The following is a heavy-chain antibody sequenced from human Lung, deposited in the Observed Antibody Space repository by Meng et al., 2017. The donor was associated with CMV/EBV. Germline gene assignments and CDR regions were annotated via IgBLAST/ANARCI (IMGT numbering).Heavy chain of an antibody. Sequence: GESLKISCAAAGFTFSSYWMSWVRQAPGKGLEWVAYIKQDGSQTSYVDSVQGRFTISRDNAKNSLYLQMDSLRAEDTAVYYCASLYCGADCYVDNWGQGTLVTVPS. CDR3: ASLYCGADCYVDN. CDR1: GFTFSSYW. D-gene: IGHD2-21*01. V-gene: IGHV3-7*01. J-gene: IGHJ4*02. CDR2: IKQDGSQT.